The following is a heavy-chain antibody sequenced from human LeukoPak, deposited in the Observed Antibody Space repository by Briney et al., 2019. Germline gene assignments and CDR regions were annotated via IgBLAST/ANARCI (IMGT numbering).Heavy chain of an antibody. V-gene: IGHV4-4*07. J-gene: IGHJ3*02. Sequence: PSETLSLTCNVSGAPISSYYWSWIRQPAGKGLEWIGRIYTSANTNYSPSFKSRATISIDRSKNQFSLNLPSVTAADTAVYYCARDRIWNDAGHDPFDIWGKGTMVTVSS. CDR3: ARDRIWNDAGHDPFDI. CDR2: IYTSANT. D-gene: IGHD1-1*01. CDR1: GAPISSYY.